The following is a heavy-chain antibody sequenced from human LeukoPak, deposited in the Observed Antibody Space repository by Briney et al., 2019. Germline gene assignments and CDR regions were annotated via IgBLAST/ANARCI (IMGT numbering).Heavy chain of an antibody. J-gene: IGHJ1*01. V-gene: IGHV3-74*01. CDR2: INTDGTST. D-gene: IGHD3-10*01. CDR1: GYSFSSYW. Sequence: QPGGSLRLSCAASGYSFSSYWMHWVRQAPGKELVWVSRINTDGTSTNYADSVKGRFTISRDNAKNTLYLQMNSLRAEDTAVYYCVRESNPGMRRWGQGTLVTVSS. CDR3: VRESNPGMRR.